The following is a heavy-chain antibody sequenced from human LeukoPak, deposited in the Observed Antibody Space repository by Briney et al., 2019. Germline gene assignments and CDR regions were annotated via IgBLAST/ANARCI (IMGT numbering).Heavy chain of an antibody. V-gene: IGHV3-23*01. J-gene: IGHJ4*02. CDR1: GFTFSNYV. CDR3: AKDRGSGWSFDY. Sequence: GGSLRLSCAASGFTFSNYVMSWVRQAPGKGLEWVSTISNSGGSTYYADSVKGRFIISRDNSKNTLYLQMNSLRADDTAIYYCAKDRGSGWSFDYWGQGTLVTVSS. CDR2: ISNSGGST. D-gene: IGHD6-19*01.